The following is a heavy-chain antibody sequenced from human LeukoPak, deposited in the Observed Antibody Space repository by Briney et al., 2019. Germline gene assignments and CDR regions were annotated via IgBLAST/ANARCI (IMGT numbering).Heavy chain of an antibody. CDR1: GFTFSSYG. D-gene: IGHD3-16*02. J-gene: IGHJ4*02. CDR2: ISYDGSNK. CDR3: AKASRRYYFDY. V-gene: IGHV3-30*18. Sequence: GGSLRLSCAASGFTFSSYGMHGVREAPGKGLEGVAVISYDGSNKYCVDAVKGRFTASSDNSHNTLYLQVHSLRAADTAVHYCAKASRRYYFDYWGQGTLVTVSS.